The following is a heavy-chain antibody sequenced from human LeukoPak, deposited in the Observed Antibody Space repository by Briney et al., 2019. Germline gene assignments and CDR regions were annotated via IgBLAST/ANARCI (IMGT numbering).Heavy chain of an antibody. CDR1: GFTFSDYY. CDR2: ISSSSSYT. Sequence: GGSLRLSCAASGFTFSDYYMSWIRQAPGKGLEWVSYISSSSSYTDYADSVKGRFTISRDNAKNSLYLQMNSLRAEDTAVYYCARDSSGWYYFDYWGQGTLVTVSS. J-gene: IGHJ4*02. V-gene: IGHV3-11*06. D-gene: IGHD6-19*01. CDR3: ARDSSGWYYFDY.